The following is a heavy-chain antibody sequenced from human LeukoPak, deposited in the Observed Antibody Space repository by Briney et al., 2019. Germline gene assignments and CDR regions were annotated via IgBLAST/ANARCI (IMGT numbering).Heavy chain of an antibody. CDR3: ATGLAAAYRPDY. CDR1: GYTFTSYG. J-gene: IGHJ4*02. V-gene: IGHV1-18*01. Sequence: ASVKVSCKASGYTFTSYGISWVRRAPGQGLEWMGWISAYNGNTNYAQKLQGRVTMTTDTSTSTAYMELRSLRSDDTALYYCATGLAAAYRPDYWGQGTLVTVSS. D-gene: IGHD6-13*01. CDR2: ISAYNGNT.